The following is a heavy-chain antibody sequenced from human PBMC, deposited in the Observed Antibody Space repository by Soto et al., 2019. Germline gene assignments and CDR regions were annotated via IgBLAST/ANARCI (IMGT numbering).Heavy chain of an antibody. CDR2: ISYDGSNK. CDR1: GFTFSSYA. Sequence: PGGSLRLSCAASGFTFSSYAMHWVRQAPGKGLEWVAVISYDGSNKYYADSVKGRFTISRDNSKNTLYLQMNSLRAEDTAVYYCARGPSIVVVPAAIVGGAWYYGMDVWGQGTTVTVSS. V-gene: IGHV3-30-3*01. D-gene: IGHD2-2*02. J-gene: IGHJ6*02. CDR3: ARGPSIVVVPAAIVGGAWYYGMDV.